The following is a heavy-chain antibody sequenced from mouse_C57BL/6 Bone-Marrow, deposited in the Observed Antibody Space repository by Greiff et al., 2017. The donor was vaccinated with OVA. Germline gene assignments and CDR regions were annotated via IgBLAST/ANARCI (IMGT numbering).Heavy chain of an antibody. V-gene: IGHV3-6*01. CDR2: ISYDGSN. Sequence: EVQLQQSGPGLVKPSQSLSLTCSVTGYSITSGYYWNWIRQFPGNKLEWMGYISYDGSNNYNPSLKNRISITRDTSKNQFFLKLNSVTTEDTATYSCARARYYGSSSWFAYWGQGTLVTVSA. D-gene: IGHD1-1*01. CDR3: ARARYYGSSSWFAY. CDR1: GYSITSGYY. J-gene: IGHJ3*01.